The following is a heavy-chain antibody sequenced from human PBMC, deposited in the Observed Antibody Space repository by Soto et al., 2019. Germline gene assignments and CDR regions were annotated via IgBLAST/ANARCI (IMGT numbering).Heavy chain of an antibody. CDR2: ISYDGSNK. J-gene: IGHJ4*02. Sequence: QVQLVESGGGVVQPGRSLRLSCAASGFTFSSYGMHWVRQAPGKGLEWVAVISYDGSNKYYADSVKSRFTISRDNSKNTLYLQMNSLRAGDTAVYDCTEDRSYSSSVPDYRGQGTLVTASS. CDR3: TEDRSYSSSVPDY. V-gene: IGHV3-30*18. CDR1: GFTFSSYG. D-gene: IGHD6-6*01.